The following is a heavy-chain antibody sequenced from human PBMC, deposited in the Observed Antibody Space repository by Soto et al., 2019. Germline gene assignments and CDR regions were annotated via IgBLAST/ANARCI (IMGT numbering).Heavy chain of an antibody. J-gene: IGHJ4*02. Sequence: EVQLLESGGGLVQPGGSLRLSCAASGFAFSAYGMSWVRQAPGKGLEWVSGISGSGDSTDYADSVKGRFIISRDKSKNTLYLQINSLRAEDTAVYFCAKTSSTWSPNFDYWGQGTLVTVSS. CDR2: ISGSGDST. D-gene: IGHD6-13*01. V-gene: IGHV3-23*01. CDR1: GFAFSAYG. CDR3: AKTSSTWSPNFDY.